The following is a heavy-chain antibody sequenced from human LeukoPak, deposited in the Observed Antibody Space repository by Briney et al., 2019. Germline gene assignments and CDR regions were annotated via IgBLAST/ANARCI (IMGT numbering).Heavy chain of an antibody. CDR1: GFTFSSYW. Sequence: GGSLRLSCAASGFTFSSYWMHWVRQAPGKGLEWVAVISYDGSNKYYADSVKGRFTISRDNSKNTLYLQMNSLRAEDTAVYYCAKIAYYYDSSGYSDYWGQGTLVTVSS. D-gene: IGHD3-22*01. CDR3: AKIAYYYDSSGYSDY. J-gene: IGHJ4*02. V-gene: IGHV3-30*18. CDR2: ISYDGSNK.